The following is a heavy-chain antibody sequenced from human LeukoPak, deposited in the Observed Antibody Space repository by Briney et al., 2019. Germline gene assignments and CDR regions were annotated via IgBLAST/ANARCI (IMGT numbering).Heavy chain of an antibody. J-gene: IGHJ4*02. CDR2: IWYDGSNK. CDR1: GFTFSSYG. CDR3: ARERSSLGDFDY. D-gene: IGHD6-13*01. Sequence: HSGGSLRLSCAASGFTFSSYGMHWVRQAPGKGLEWVAVIWYDGSNKYYADSVKGVFTISRDNSKNTLYLQMKSLRAEDTAVYYCARERSSLGDFDYWGQGTLVTVSS. V-gene: IGHV3-33*08.